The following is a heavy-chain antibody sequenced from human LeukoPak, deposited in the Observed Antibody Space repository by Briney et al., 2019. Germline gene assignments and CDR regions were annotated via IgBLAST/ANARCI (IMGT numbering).Heavy chain of an antibody. CDR1: GFTFSDYT. V-gene: IGHV3-69-1*01. D-gene: IGHD3-22*01. Sequence: PGGSLRLSCAASGFTFSDYTMNWVRQAPGKGLEWVPSISTSSYIYYADSVKGRFTISRDNAKNSVYVQMNSLRAEDTAVYYCASQLDRSGYYYPGYWGQGTLVTVSS. CDR3: ASQLDRSGYYYPGY. J-gene: IGHJ4*02. CDR2: ISTSSYI.